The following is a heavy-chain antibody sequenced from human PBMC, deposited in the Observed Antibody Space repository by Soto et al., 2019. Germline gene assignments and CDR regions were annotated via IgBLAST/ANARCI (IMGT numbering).Heavy chain of an antibody. J-gene: IGHJ4*02. CDR3: ARQPGYYDILTGYSTYYFDY. V-gene: IGHV4-59*08. CDR1: GGSISSYY. D-gene: IGHD3-9*01. Sequence: SETLSLTCTVSGGSISSYYLNWIRQPTGKGLEWIGYIYYRGNTNYNPSLKSRVTISVDTSKNQFSLKLSSVTAADTAVYYCARQPGYYDILTGYSTYYFDYWGQGTLVTVSS. CDR2: IYYRGNT.